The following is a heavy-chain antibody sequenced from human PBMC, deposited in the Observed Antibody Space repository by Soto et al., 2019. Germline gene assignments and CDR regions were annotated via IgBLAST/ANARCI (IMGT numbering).Heavy chain of an antibody. CDR1: GFTFSSYG. CDR3: AKSGDYYDSSGSYGMDV. V-gene: IGHV3-30*18. J-gene: IGHJ6*02. Sequence: GGSLRLSCAASGFTFSSYGMHWVRQAPGKGLEWVAVISYDGSNKYYADSVKGRFTISRDNSKNTLYLQMNSLRAEDTAVYYCAKSGDYYDSSGSYGMDVWGQGTTVTVSS. D-gene: IGHD3-22*01. CDR2: ISYDGSNK.